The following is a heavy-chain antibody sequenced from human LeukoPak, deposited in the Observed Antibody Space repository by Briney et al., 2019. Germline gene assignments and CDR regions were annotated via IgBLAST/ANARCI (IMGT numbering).Heavy chain of an antibody. Sequence: GGSLRLSCAASGFTFDDYAMHWVRQAPGKGLEWVSGISWNSGSIGYADSVKGRFTISRDNDKNSLYLQMNSLRAEDMALYYCAKDRDGYNFYYFDYWGQGTLVTVSS. D-gene: IGHD5-24*01. CDR2: ISWNSGSI. J-gene: IGHJ4*02. CDR3: AKDRDGYNFYYFDY. V-gene: IGHV3-9*03. CDR1: GFTFDDYA.